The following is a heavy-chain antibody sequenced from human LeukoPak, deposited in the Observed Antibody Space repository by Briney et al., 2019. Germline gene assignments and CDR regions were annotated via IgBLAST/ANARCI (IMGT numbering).Heavy chain of an antibody. CDR3: ASRVRSGDY. CDR2: IIPILGIA. Sequence: GSSVKVSCKASGGTFSSYAISWVRQAPGQGLAWMGRIIPILGIANYAQKFQGRVTITADKSTSTAYMELSSLRSEDTAVYYCASRVRSGDYWGQGTLVTVSS. J-gene: IGHJ4*02. CDR1: GGTFSSYA. V-gene: IGHV1-69*04. D-gene: IGHD3-10*01.